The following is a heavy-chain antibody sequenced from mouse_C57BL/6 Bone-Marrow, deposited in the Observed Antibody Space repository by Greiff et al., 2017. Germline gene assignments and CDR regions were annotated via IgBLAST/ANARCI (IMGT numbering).Heavy chain of an antibody. D-gene: IGHD1-1*01. CDR2: ISNGGGST. CDR3: ARQTVVASPAY. V-gene: IGHV5-12*01. J-gene: IGHJ3*01. CDR1: GFTFSDYY. Sequence: DVMLVESGGGLVQPGGSLKLSCAASGFTFSDYYMYWVRQTPEKRLEWVAYISNGGGSTYYPDTVKGRFTISRDNAKNTLYLQMSRLKSEDTAMYYCARQTVVASPAYWGQGTLVTVSA.